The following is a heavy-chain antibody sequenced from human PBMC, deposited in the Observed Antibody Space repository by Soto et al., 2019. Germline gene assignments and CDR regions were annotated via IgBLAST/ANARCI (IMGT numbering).Heavy chain of an antibody. CDR2: TRNKANSYTT. CDR1: GFTFSDHY. J-gene: IGHJ4*02. V-gene: IGHV3-72*01. CDR3: ARESIMITFGGVIVPDSFDY. Sequence: GGSLRLSCAASGFTFSDHYMDWVRQAPGKGLEWVGRTRNKANSYTTEYAASVKGRFTISRDDSKNSLYLQMNSLKTEDTAVYYCARESIMITFGGVIVPDSFDYWGQGTLVTVSS. D-gene: IGHD3-16*02.